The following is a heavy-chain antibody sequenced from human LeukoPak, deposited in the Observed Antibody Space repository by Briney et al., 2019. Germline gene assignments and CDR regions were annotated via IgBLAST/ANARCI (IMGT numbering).Heavy chain of an antibody. D-gene: IGHD3-9*01. Sequence: GGSLRLSRAASGFTFSSYAMSWVRQAPGKGLEWVSAISGSGGNTYYADSVKGRFTISRDNSENTLYLQMNSLRADDTAVYYCAKDPILTGYYSTFDYWGQGTLVTVSS. J-gene: IGHJ4*02. CDR1: GFTFSSYA. CDR3: AKDPILTGYYSTFDY. CDR2: ISGSGGNT. V-gene: IGHV3-23*01.